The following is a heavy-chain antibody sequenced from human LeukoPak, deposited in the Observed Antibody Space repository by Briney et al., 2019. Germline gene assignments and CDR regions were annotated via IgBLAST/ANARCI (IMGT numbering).Heavy chain of an antibody. CDR3: ARQESRNYQYEGLDY. CDR1: GFTFSDYY. J-gene: IGHJ4*02. CDR2: ITASSSST. D-gene: IGHD3-16*01. Sequence: GGSLRLSCAASGFTFSDYYMSWIRQAPGKGLEWVSAITASSSSTHDADSVQGRFTISRDNFKDTLYLQMNSLRPDDTGIYSCARQESRNYQYEGLDYWGQGNLVTVSS. V-gene: IGHV3-11*06.